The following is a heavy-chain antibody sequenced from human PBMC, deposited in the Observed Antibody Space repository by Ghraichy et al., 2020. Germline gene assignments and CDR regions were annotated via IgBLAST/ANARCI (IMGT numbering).Heavy chain of an antibody. J-gene: IGHJ3*02. CDR3: AKGLSETYYAAFDI. Sequence: GGSLRLSCAASRFTFNDYGMHWVRQAPGKGLEWVSGISYNSGTIGYAASVKGRFTISRDNAKNSLYLQMNSLRAEDTALYYCAKGLSETYYAAFDIWGQGTMVTVSS. D-gene: IGHD1-26*01. CDR1: RFTFNDYG. V-gene: IGHV3-9*01. CDR2: ISYNSGTI.